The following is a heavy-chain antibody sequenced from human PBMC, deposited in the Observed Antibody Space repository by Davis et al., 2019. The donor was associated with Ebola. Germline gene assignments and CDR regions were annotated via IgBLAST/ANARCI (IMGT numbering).Heavy chain of an antibody. CDR3: ARVAYGDHWRWFDP. Sequence: GESLKISCEGSGFSFGTYSMNWVRQAPGKGLVWVSRINIDGSRTNYADSVKGRFTISRDNAKNTLYLQMNSLRAEDTAVYYCARVAYGDHWRWFDPWGQGTLVTVSS. CDR1: GFSFGTYS. V-gene: IGHV3-74*01. CDR2: INIDGSRT. J-gene: IGHJ5*02. D-gene: IGHD4-17*01.